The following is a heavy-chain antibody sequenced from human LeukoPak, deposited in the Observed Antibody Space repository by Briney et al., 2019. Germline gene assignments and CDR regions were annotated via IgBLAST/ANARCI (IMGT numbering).Heavy chain of an antibody. V-gene: IGHV1-18*01. Sequence: ASVKVSCKASGYTFTSYGICWVRQAPGQGLGWMGWISAYNGNTNYARKLQGRVTMTTDTSTSTAYMELRSLRSDDTAVYYCARENGVDYYYYYMDVWGKGTTVTVSS. J-gene: IGHJ6*03. D-gene: IGHD1-1*01. CDR1: GYTFTSYG. CDR3: ARENGVDYYYYYMDV. CDR2: ISAYNGNT.